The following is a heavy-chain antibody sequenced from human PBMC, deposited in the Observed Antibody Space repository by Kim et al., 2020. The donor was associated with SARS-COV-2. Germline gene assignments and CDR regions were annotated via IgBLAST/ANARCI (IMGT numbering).Heavy chain of an antibody. V-gene: IGHV3-23*01. Sequence: VKGRFTISRDNAKNTLYLQMNSLRAEDTAVYYCAKAPNCSGGSCYSWFDPWGQGTLVTVSS. D-gene: IGHD2-15*01. J-gene: IGHJ5*02. CDR3: AKAPNCSGGSCYSWFDP.